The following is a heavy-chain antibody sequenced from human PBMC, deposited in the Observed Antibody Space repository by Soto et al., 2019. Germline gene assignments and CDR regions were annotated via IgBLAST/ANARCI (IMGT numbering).Heavy chain of an antibody. CDR3: ARQAYGGAADY. D-gene: IGHD3-16*01. J-gene: IGHJ4*02. V-gene: IGHV4-39*01. CDR2: IYYSGST. Sequence: QLQLQESGPGLVKPSETLSLTCTVSGGSISSSSYYWGWIRQPPGKGLEWIGSIYYSGSTYYNPSLKSRVTISVDTSKNQFSLKLSSVTAADTAVYYCARQAYGGAADYWGQGTLVTVSS. CDR1: GGSISSSSYY.